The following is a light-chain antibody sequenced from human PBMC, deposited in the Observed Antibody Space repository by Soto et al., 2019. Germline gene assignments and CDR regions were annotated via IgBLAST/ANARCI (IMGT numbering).Light chain of an antibody. CDR3: HQFGTSPQT. CDR1: QSVSSTY. J-gene: IGKJ1*01. CDR2: GAS. Sequence: EIVLTQSPGTLSLSPGERDTLSCRASQSVSSTYLAWYQQKPGQAPRLLISGASFRATGIPDRFSGSGSGTDFTLTISRLEPEDFAVYYCHQFGTSPQTFGQGTKV. V-gene: IGKV3-20*01.